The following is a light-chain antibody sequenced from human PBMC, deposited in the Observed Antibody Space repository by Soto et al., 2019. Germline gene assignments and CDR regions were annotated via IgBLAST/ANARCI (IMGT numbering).Light chain of an antibody. CDR3: QKRSNWSLT. Sequence: EIVLTQSPATLSVSPGERATLSCRASQSVSSYLAWYQHKPGQAPRLLIYDASYTATGIPARFSGSGSGTDFTLTMSSLEPEDFAVYYCQKRSNWSLTFGQGTPREIK. V-gene: IGKV3-11*01. CDR2: DAS. CDR1: QSVSSY. J-gene: IGKJ5*01.